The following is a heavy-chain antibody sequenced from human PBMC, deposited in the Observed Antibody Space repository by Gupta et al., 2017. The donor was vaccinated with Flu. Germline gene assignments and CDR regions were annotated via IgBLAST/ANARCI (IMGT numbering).Heavy chain of an antibody. CDR3: ARAGPQGFDY. CDR2: IGTAGDT. J-gene: IGHJ4*02. Sequence: EVQLVESGGGLVQPGGSLRLSCAASGFTFSSYDMHWVRQDTGKGLEWVSAIGTAGDTYYPGSVKGRFTISRENAKNSLYLQMNSLRAGDTAVYDCARAGPQGFDYWGQGTLVTVSS. V-gene: IGHV3-13*01. D-gene: IGHD2-8*02. CDR1: GFTFSSYD.